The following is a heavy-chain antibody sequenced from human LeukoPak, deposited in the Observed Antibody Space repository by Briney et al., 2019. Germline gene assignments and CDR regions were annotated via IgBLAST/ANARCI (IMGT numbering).Heavy chain of an antibody. J-gene: IGHJ4*02. D-gene: IGHD5-18*01. CDR2: VYYSGST. CDR1: GGSISTTNYY. V-gene: IGHV4-39*07. CDR3: ARDYQGGYGDKTVDY. Sequence: SETLSLTCTVSGGSISTTNYYWGWIRQSPGKGLEWFGCVYYSGSTYYNPSLKSRVTISVDTSQNQFSLQLTSVTAADTAVYYCARDYQGGYGDKTVDYWGQGTLVTVSS.